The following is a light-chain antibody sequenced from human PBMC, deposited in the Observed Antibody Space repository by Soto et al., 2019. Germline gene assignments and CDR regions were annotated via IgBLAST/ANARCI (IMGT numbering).Light chain of an antibody. CDR2: DVS. V-gene: IGLV2-14*03. CDR1: SSDVGGYDY. Sequence: QSALTQPASVSGSPGQSITISCTGSSSDVGGYDYVSWYQHHPGKAPKLMIHDVSSRPSGISKRFSGSKSGNTASLTISGLQAEDEADYYCSSYTSSDTVVIFGGGTQLTVL. CDR3: SSYTSSDTVVI. J-gene: IGLJ2*01.